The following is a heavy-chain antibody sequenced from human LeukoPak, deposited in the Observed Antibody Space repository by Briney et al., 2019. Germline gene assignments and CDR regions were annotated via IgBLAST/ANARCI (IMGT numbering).Heavy chain of an antibody. CDR2: IKQDGSEK. Sequence: GGSLRLSCAASGFTFSSYWMSWVRQAPGKGLEWVANIKQDGSEKYYVDSVKGRFTISRDNAKNSLYLQMNSLRAEDTAVYYCARAQPHYYDSSGYYWKPRYWYFDLWGRGTLVTVSS. V-gene: IGHV3-7*01. J-gene: IGHJ2*01. D-gene: IGHD3-22*01. CDR1: GFTFSSYW. CDR3: ARAQPHYYDSSGYYWKPRYWYFDL.